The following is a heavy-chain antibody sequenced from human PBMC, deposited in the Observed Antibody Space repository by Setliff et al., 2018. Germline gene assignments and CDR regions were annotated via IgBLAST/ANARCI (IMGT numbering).Heavy chain of an antibody. CDR2: IIPILGIA. CDR3: ARGDSGSPPDY. CDR1: GGTFSSYA. J-gene: IGHJ4*02. D-gene: IGHD1-26*01. V-gene: IGHV1-69*10. Sequence: GASVKVSCKASGGTFSSYAISWVRQAPGQGLEWMGGIIPILGIANYAQKFQGRVTITRDTSASTAYMELSSLRSEDTAVYYCARGDSGSPPDYWGQGTLVTVSS.